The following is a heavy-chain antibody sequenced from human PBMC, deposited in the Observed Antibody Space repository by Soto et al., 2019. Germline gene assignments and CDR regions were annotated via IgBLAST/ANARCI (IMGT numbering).Heavy chain of an antibody. CDR1: GGSISRYY. V-gene: IGHV4-59*08. J-gene: IGHJ4*02. CDR2: IYYSGST. D-gene: IGHD4-17*01. CDR3: ARRYGDYFDY. Sequence: PSETLSLTWTVSGGSISRYYWSWIRQPPGKGLEWIGYIYYSGSTSYNPSLKSRVTISVDTSKNQFSLKLSSVTAADTAVYYCARRYGDYFDYWGQGTLVTVSS.